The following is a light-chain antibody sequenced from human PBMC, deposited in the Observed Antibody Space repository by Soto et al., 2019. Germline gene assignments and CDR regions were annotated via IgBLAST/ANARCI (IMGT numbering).Light chain of an antibody. CDR2: EVN. CDR1: SSDVGDYNY. Sequence: QSVLTQPASVSGSPGQSITISCTGTSSDVGDYNYVSWYQQHPGKAPKLIIFEVNNRPSGVTNRFSGSKSGNTASLTISGLQAEDESDYYCSSYTSSSTYVFGTGTKLTVL. V-gene: IGLV2-14*01. J-gene: IGLJ1*01. CDR3: SSYTSSSTYV.